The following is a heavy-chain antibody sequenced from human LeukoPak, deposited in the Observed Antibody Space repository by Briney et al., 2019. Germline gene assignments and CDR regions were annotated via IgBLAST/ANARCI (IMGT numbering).Heavy chain of an antibody. Sequence: SQTLSLTFAISGDSVSSNSAAWNWLRQSPSRGLEWLGSTYYRSKWYNDYAVSVKSRININPDTSKNQFSLHLNSVTPEDTAVYYCARSVDDWGFDYWGQGTLVTVSS. J-gene: IGHJ4*02. D-gene: IGHD7-27*01. CDR1: GDSVSSNSAA. V-gene: IGHV6-1*01. CDR2: TYYRSKWYN. CDR3: ARSVDDWGFDY.